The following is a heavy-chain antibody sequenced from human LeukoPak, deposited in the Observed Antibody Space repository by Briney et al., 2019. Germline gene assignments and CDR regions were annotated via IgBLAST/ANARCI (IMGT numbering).Heavy chain of an antibody. Sequence: GGSLRLSCAASGFTFNTYTINWVRQAPGKGLEWVSSITASSTAIYSADSVKGRFTISRDNAKNFLYLQMNSLRAEDTAVYYCARTYYDILTGYNPYFDYWGQGILVTVSS. D-gene: IGHD3-9*01. CDR1: GFTFNTYT. J-gene: IGHJ4*02. V-gene: IGHV3-21*01. CDR3: ARTYYDILTGYNPYFDY. CDR2: ITASSTAI.